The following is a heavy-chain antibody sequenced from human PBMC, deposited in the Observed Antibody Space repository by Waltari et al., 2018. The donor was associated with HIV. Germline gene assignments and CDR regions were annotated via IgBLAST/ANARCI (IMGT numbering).Heavy chain of an antibody. Sequence: EVQLEQSGAEVKKPGESLKISCKASGYTFTNYWIAWVRQTPGKGLVRTGVIYPDDSDPRYSPAFEGHVTISADKSTTTAYLQWTSLRASDNGIYYCARHRLGRSWFDPWGQGTLVTVPS. J-gene: IGHJ5*02. CDR2: IYPDDSDP. V-gene: IGHV5-51*01. CDR3: ARHRLGRSWFDP. CDR1: GYTFTNYW. D-gene: IGHD6-6*01.